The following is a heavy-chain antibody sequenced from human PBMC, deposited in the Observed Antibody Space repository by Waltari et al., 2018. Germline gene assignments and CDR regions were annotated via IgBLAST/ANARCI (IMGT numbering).Heavy chain of an antibody. CDR2: IDSGGSDT. Sequence: EVQLVESGGVLVHPGGSLRLSCAASGFTFSTFWMHWVRQDPGKGLVWVSRIDSGGSDTSYAGSVKGRFTISRDNTKNTLYLQMNSLRGEDTGVYYCARDLYDTGSGDYPGRDFWGQGTLVTVAS. CDR1: GFTFSTFW. V-gene: IGHV3-74*01. CDR3: ARDLYDTGSGDYPGRDF. J-gene: IGHJ4*02. D-gene: IGHD1-26*01.